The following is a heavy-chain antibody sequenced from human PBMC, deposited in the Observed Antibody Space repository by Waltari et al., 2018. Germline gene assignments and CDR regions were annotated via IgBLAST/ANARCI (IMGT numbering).Heavy chain of an antibody. Sequence: EVQLLESGGGLVQPGGSLRLSCAASGFTFSSYALSWVRQAPGKGQEWVSGITGSGTGTYYTQSVNGRFTISRDNSKNTIYLQLYSLRAEDTALYYCAKDTAVASVNYFDYWGQGTLVTVSS. J-gene: IGHJ4*02. CDR2: ITGSGTGT. CDR1: GFTFSSYA. V-gene: IGHV3-23*01. CDR3: AKDTAVASVNYFDY.